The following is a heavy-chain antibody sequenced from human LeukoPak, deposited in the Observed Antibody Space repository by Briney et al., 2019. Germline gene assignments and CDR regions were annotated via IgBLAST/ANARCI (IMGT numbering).Heavy chain of an antibody. CDR3: ARARNRGPYYYYFYMDV. Sequence: SETLSLTCTVSGGSISTYYWSWVRQPPGKGLEWIGYIYYSGSTNYNPSLKTRVTISVDTTKNQFSLKLSSVTAADTAVYYCARARNRGPYYYYFYMDVWGKGTTVTVSS. CDR2: IYYSGST. D-gene: IGHD2/OR15-2a*01. V-gene: IGHV4-59*01. CDR1: GGSISTYY. J-gene: IGHJ6*03.